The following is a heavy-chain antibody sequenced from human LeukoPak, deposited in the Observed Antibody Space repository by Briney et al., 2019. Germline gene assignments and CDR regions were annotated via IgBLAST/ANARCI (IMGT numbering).Heavy chain of an antibody. CDR1: GGSISSYY. CDR3: ARDLKYYDFWSGYPRTDAFDI. D-gene: IGHD3-3*01. CDR2: IYTSGST. J-gene: IGHJ3*02. Sequence: SETLSLTCTVSGGSISSYYWSWNRQPAGKGLEWIGRIYTSGSTNYNPSLKSRVTMSVDTSKNQFSLKLSSVTAADTAVYYCARDLKYYDFWSGYPRTDAFDIWGQGTMVTVSS. V-gene: IGHV4-4*07.